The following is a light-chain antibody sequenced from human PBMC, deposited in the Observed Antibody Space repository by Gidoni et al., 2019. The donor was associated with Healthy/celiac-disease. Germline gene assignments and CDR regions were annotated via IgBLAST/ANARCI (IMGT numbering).Light chain of an antibody. J-gene: IGKJ1*01. CDR3: QQYNNWPRT. CDR2: GAS. CDR1: QSVSSN. Sequence: EIVMTQSPATLPVSPGERATLSCRASQSVSSNLAWYQQKPGQAPRLLIYGASTRATGIPARFSGSGSGTEFTLTISSLQSEDFAVYYCQQYNNWPRTFGQGTKVEIQ. V-gene: IGKV3-15*01.